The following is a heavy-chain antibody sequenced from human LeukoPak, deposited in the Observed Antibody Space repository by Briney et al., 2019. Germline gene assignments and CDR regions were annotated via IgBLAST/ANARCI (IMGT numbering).Heavy chain of an antibody. CDR3: ASGSGHSYGSVNFDY. Sequence: SETLSLTCTVSGGSISGYYWSWTRQPPGKGLEWIGYIYYSGSTNYNPSLKSRVTISVDTSKNQFSLKLSSVTAADTAVYYCASGSGHSYGSVNFDYWGQGTLVTVSS. CDR1: GGSISGYY. CDR2: IYYSGST. J-gene: IGHJ4*02. V-gene: IGHV4-59*08. D-gene: IGHD5-18*01.